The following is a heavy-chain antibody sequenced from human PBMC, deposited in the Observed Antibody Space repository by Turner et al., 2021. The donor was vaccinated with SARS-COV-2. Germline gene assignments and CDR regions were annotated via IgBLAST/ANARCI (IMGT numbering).Heavy chain of an antibody. CDR2: VNPNSSGT. J-gene: IGHJ4*02. CDR1: GYTFTNYY. V-gene: IGHV1-2*02. D-gene: IGHD6-13*01. Sequence: QVQLVQSGAEVKKPGASVKVSCKTSGYTFTNYYMHWVRQAPGQGLEWMGWVNPNSSGTNYALKFQGRVTMTSDTSITTAYMELSSLRSDDTAVYYCAKVVLQGIPNFDYWGQGTLVTVSS. CDR3: AKVVLQGIPNFDY.